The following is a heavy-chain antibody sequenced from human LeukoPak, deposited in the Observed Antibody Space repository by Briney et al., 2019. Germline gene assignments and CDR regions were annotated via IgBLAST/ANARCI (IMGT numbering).Heavy chain of an antibody. J-gene: IGHJ4*02. CDR3: ARVDLLTGYYFFDY. D-gene: IGHD3-9*01. CDR2: IRGDNGNT. V-gene: IGHV1-18*01. Sequence: ASVKVSCKAYGYTFSNYGISWVRQAPGQGLEWVGWIRGDNGNTNYAQKFQGRVTMTTETSTSTAYMELESLGSDETAVYYCARVDLLTGYYFFDYWGQGTLVTVSS. CDR1: GYTFSNYG.